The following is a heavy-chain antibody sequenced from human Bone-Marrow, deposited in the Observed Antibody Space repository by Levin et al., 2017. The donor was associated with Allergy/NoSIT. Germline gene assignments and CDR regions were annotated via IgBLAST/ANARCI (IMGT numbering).Heavy chain of an antibody. D-gene: IGHD6-19*01. V-gene: IGHV3-48*03. CDR3: ARDCAVAGPLFDEDGMDV. CDR2: ISSSGSTI. J-gene: IGHJ6*02. CDR1: GFTFSSYE. Sequence: GGSLRLSCAASGFTFSSYEMNWVRQAPGKGLEWVSYISSSGSTIYYADSVKGRFTISRDNAKNSLYLQMNSLRAEDTAVYYCARDCAVAGPLFDEDGMDVWGQGTTVTVSS.